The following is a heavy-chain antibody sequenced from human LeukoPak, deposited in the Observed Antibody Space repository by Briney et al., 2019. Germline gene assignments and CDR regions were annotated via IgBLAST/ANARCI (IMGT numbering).Heavy chain of an antibody. CDR3: ARGSGWFQFDY. Sequence: PSETLSLTCAVSGGSISSGGYSWSWIRRPPGKGLEWIGYIYHSGSTYYNPSLKSRVTISVDRSKNQFSLKLSSVTTADTAVYYCARGSGWFQFDYWGQGTLVTVSS. V-gene: IGHV4-30-2*01. J-gene: IGHJ4*02. CDR2: IYHSGST. D-gene: IGHD6-19*01. CDR1: GGSISSGGYS.